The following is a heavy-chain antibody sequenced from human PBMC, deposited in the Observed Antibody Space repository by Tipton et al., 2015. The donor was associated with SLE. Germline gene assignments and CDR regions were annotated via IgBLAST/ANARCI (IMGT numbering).Heavy chain of an antibody. Sequence: TLSLTCTVSGGSISSSSHYWGWIRQPPGKGLEWVGSIYYSGSTYYNPSLKSRVTISVDTSKNQFSLKLSSVTAAETAVYYCARRTTRSSGYLGAFDIWGQGTMVTVSS. CDR1: GGSISSSSHY. CDR2: IYYSGST. J-gene: IGHJ3*02. D-gene: IGHD3-22*01. CDR3: ARRTTRSSGYLGAFDI. V-gene: IGHV4-39*01.